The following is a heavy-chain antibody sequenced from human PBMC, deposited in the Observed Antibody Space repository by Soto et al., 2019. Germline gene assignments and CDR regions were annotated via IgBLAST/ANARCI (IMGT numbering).Heavy chain of an antibody. J-gene: IGHJ3*02. CDR2: INPNSGGT. Sequence: ASVKVSCKASGYTFTGYYMHWVRQAPGQGLEWMGWINPNSGGTNYAQKFQGRVTMTRDTSISTAYMELSRLRSDDTAVYYCARGDSDFWSGYYRGDLAIDQNHAFDIWGQGTMVTVSS. CDR1: GYTFTGYY. CDR3: ARGDSDFWSGYYRGDLAIDQNHAFDI. D-gene: IGHD3-3*01. V-gene: IGHV1-2*02.